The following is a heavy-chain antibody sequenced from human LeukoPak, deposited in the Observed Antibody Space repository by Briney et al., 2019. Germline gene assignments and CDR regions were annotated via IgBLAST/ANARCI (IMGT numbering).Heavy chain of an antibody. J-gene: IGHJ4*02. Sequence: SETLSLTCTVSGGSISSSSYYWGWIRQPPGKGLEWIGSIYYSGSTYYNPSLKSRVTISVDTSKNQFSLKLSSVTAADTAVYYCARAMITFGGVIGAFDYWGQGTLVTVSS. V-gene: IGHV4-39*07. CDR3: ARAMITFGGVIGAFDY. CDR1: GGSISSSSYY. D-gene: IGHD3-16*02. CDR2: IYYSGST.